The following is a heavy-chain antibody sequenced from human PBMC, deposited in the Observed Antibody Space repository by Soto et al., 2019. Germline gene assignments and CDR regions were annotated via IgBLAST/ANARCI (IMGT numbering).Heavy chain of an antibody. CDR2: IYHSGST. CDR3: ARRSSVTGFDC. V-gene: IGHV4-4*02. J-gene: IGHJ4*02. D-gene: IGHD6-19*01. CDR1: GGSISSPNW. Sequence: QVQLQESGPGLVKPSGTLSLTCAVSGGSISSPNWWSWVRQSPEKGVEWIGEIYHSGSTNYNPSLKSRVTISVDKSTNQFSLRLTSVTAADTALYFCARRSSVTGFDCWGQGTLLTVSS.